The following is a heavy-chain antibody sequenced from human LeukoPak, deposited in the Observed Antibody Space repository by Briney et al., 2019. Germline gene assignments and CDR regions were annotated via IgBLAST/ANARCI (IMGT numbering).Heavy chain of an antibody. CDR3: ASGGTDIVVVPATLRNYFLDY. D-gene: IGHD2-2*01. V-gene: IGHV1-8*03. Sequence: ASVKVSCKASGYTFTSYDINWVRQATGQGLEWMGWMNPNSGNTGYAQKFQGRVTITRNTSISTAYMELSSLRSEDTAVYYCASGGTDIVVVPATLRNYFLDYWGQGTLVTVSS. CDR1: GYTFTSYD. J-gene: IGHJ4*02. CDR2: MNPNSGNT.